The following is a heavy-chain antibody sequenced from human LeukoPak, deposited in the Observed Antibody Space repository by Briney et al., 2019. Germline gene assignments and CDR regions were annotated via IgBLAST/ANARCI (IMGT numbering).Heavy chain of an antibody. CDR1: GYTFTGYY. CDR3: ARDPYYDSSGYYFDY. CDR2: INPNSGGT. Sequence: ASVKVSCEASGYTFTGYYMHWVRQAPGQGLEWMGWINPNSGGTNYAQKFQGRVTMTRDTSISTAYMELSRLRSDDTAVYYCARDPYYDSSGYYFDYWGQGTLVTVSS. D-gene: IGHD3-22*01. V-gene: IGHV1-2*02. J-gene: IGHJ4*02.